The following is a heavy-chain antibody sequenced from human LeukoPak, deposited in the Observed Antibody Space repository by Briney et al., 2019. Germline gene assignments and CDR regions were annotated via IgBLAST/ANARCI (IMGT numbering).Heavy chain of an antibody. J-gene: IGHJ4*02. CDR3: AKGQWELLLETFDY. Sequence: PGGSLRLSCTVSGFTVSSNSMSWVRQAPGKGLEWVSFIYSDNTHYSDSVKGRFTISRDNSKNTLYLQMNSLRAEDTAVYYCAKGQWELLLETFDYWGQGTLVTVSS. D-gene: IGHD1-26*01. CDR2: IYSDNT. V-gene: IGHV3-53*01. CDR1: GFTVSSNS.